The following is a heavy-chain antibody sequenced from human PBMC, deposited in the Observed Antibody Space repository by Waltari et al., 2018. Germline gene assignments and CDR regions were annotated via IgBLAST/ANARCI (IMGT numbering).Heavy chain of an antibody. CDR1: GGSFSGYY. CDR2: INHSGST. Sequence: QVQLQQWGAGLLKPSETLSLTCAVYGGSFSGYYWSWIRQPPGKGLEWFGEINHSGSTNYNPSLKSRVTISVDTSKNQFSLKLSSVTAADTAVYYCARGGRRDIVVVPAATGRADYFDYWGQGTLVTVSS. J-gene: IGHJ4*02. V-gene: IGHV4-34*01. CDR3: ARGGRRDIVVVPAATGRADYFDY. D-gene: IGHD2-2*01.